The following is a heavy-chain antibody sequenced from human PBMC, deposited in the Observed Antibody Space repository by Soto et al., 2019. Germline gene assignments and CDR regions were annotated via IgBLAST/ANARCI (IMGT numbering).Heavy chain of an antibody. CDR1: GFPFGDFA. D-gene: IGHD3-22*01. Sequence: PGGSLRLSCAVSGFPFGDFAMSWVRQAPGKGLEWVSGINWNGISTSYRDSVKGRFIISRDDAQNSLYLQMNSLRAEDTALYYCARDGFQYDDGGYYEFDYWGQGTMVTVSS. J-gene: IGHJ4*02. CDR3: ARDGFQYDDGGYYEFDY. V-gene: IGHV3-20*04. CDR2: INWNGIST.